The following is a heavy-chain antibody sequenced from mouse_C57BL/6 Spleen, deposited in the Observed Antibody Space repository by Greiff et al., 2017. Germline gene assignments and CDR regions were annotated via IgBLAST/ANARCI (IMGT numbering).Heavy chain of an antibody. V-gene: IGHV5-9*01. CDR1: GFTFSSYT. D-gene: IGHD3-2*02. CDR3: ARLRDFDV. CDR2: ISGGGGNT. Sequence: DVHLVESGGGLVKPGGSLKLSCAASGFTFSSYTMSWVRQTPEKRLEWVATISGGGGNTYYPDSVKGRFTISRDNAKNTLYLQMSSLRSEDTALYYCARLRDFDVWGTGTTVTVSS. J-gene: IGHJ1*03.